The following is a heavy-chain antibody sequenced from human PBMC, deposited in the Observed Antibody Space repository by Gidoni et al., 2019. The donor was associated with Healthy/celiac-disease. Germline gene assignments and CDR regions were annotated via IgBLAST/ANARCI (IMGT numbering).Heavy chain of an antibody. Sequence: QVQLVESGGGVVQPGRSLRLSGAASGFTFSSYGMHWVRQAPGKGLEWVAVISYDGSNKYYADSVKGRFTISRDNSKNTLYLQMNSLRAEDTAVYYCAKDLLFYYMDVWGKGTTVTVSS. V-gene: IGHV3-30*18. CDR3: AKDLLFYYMDV. CDR1: GFTFSSYG. J-gene: IGHJ6*03. CDR2: ISYDGSNK.